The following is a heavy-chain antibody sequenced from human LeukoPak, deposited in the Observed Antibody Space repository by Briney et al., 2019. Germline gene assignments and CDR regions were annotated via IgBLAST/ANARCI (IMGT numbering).Heavy chain of an antibody. CDR1: GFTFISYE. CDR2: ISSSGSTI. D-gene: IGHD5-18*01. CDR3: AKAAYNYGPFDY. Sequence: GGSLRLSCAASGFTFISYEMNWVRQAPGKGLEGVSYISSSGSTIYYADSVKGRFTISRDNSKNTLYLQMNSLRAEDTAVYYCAKAAYNYGPFDYWGQGTLVLVSS. J-gene: IGHJ4*02. V-gene: IGHV3-48*03.